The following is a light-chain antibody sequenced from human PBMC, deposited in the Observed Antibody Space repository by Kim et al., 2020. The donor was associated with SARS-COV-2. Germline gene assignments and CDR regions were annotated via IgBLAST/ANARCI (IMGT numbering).Light chain of an antibody. CDR2: EDD. CDR1: KGSIDDNY. V-gene: IGLV6-57*03. CDR3: QSYNRSNVV. J-gene: IGLJ2*01. Sequence: GKTVTISCTRSKGSIDDNYVQWYQPRPGGVPTAVIYEDDQRPSGVSDRFSGSIDNSSNSASLTISGLKTEDEADYYCQSYNRSNVVFGGGTQLTVL.